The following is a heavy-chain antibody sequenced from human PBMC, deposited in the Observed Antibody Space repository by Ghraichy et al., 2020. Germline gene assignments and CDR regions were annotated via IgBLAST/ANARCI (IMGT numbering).Heavy chain of an antibody. CDR2: IYYSGST. J-gene: IGHJ3*02. D-gene: IGHD3-22*01. V-gene: IGHV4-39*01. CDR1: GGSISSSSYY. CDR3: ASVLFYDSRPYAFDI. Sequence: SETLSLTCTVSGGSISSSSYYWGWIRQPPGKGLEWIGSIYYSGSTYYNPSLKSRVTISVDTSKNQFSLKLSSVTAADTAVYYCASVLFYDSRPYAFDIWGQGTMVTVSS.